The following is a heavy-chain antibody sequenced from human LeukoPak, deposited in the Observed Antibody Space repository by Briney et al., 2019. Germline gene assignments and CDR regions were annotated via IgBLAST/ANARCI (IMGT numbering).Heavy chain of an antibody. D-gene: IGHD3-22*01. CDR2: ISAYNGNT. J-gene: IGHJ4*02. CDR1: GYTFTSYG. V-gene: IGHV1-18*01. CDR3: ARGTQYYYDSSGSDFDY. Sequence: ASVKVSCKASGYTFTSYGISWVRQAPGQGLEWMGWISAYNGNTNYAQKLQGRVTMTTDTSTSTAYMELSSLRSEDTAVYYCARGTQYYYDSSGSDFDYWGQGTLVTVSS.